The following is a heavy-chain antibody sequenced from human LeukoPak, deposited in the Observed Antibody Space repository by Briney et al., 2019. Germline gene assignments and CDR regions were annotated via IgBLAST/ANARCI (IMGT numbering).Heavy chain of an antibody. CDR1: GFTFSSYA. J-gene: IGHJ4*02. D-gene: IGHD6-13*01. CDR3: ARDNNKYSSNWYCSY. V-gene: IGHV3-30*04. CDR2: ISYDGSKT. Sequence: GGSLRLSCAVSGFTFSSYAMHWVRQAPGKGLEWVAVISYDGSKTYYGESVKGRFTISRDNSKNTLYLQMNSLRGEDTAVYYCARDNNKYSSNWYCSYWGQGTLVTVSS.